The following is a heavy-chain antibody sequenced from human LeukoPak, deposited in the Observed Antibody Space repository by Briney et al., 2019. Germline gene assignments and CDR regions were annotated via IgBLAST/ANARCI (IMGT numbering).Heavy chain of an antibody. CDR3: ARATVTLYYYYMDV. J-gene: IGHJ6*03. D-gene: IGHD4-11*01. CDR1: GGSISSYY. V-gene: IGHV4-59*01. Sequence: SETLPLTCTVSGGSISSYYWSWIRQPPGKGLEWIGYIYYSGSTNYNPSLKSRVTISVDTSKNQFSLKLSSVTAADTAVYYCARATVTLYYYYMDVWGKGTTVTVSS. CDR2: IYYSGST.